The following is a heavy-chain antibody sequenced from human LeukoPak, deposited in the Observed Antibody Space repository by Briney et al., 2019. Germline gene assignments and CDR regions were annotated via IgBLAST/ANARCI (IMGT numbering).Heavy chain of an antibody. J-gene: IGHJ5*02. V-gene: IGHV4-34*01. Sequence: SETLSLTCAVYGGSFSGYYWSWIRQPPGKGLEWIGEINHSGSTNYNPSLKSRVTISVDTSKNQFSLKLSSVTAADTAVYYCARAYYDSSGLQNWFDPWGQGTLVTVSS. CDR2: INHSGST. CDR1: GGSFSGYY. D-gene: IGHD3-22*01. CDR3: ARAYYDSSGLQNWFDP.